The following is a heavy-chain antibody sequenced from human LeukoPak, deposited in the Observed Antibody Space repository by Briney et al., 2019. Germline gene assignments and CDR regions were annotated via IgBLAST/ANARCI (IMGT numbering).Heavy chain of an antibody. D-gene: IGHD5-24*01. CDR1: GGPISSTGHY. CDR2: IYYSGIT. CDR3: ARRRDEYGSYFDY. J-gene: IGHJ4*02. V-gene: IGHV4-39*01. Sequence: SETLSLTCTVSGGPISSTGHYWGWIRQPPGTGLEWIGSIYYSGITDYNPSLRSRVTISLDTSNNQVSLKLNSVTAADTAVYYCARRRDEYGSYFDYWGQGTLVTVSS.